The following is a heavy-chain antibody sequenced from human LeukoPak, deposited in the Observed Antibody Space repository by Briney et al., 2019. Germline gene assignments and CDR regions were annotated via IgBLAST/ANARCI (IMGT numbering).Heavy chain of an antibody. CDR3: ARGGYSGYDALFDY. D-gene: IGHD5-12*01. V-gene: IGHV3-53*01. CDR1: GFTVSSNF. CDR2: IYSGGST. Sequence: GGSLRLSCAASGFTVSSNFMSWVRQASGKGLESLSVIYSGGSTYYADSVKGRFTISRDNSKNTLYLQMNSLRAEDTAVYYCARGGYSGYDALFDYWGQGALVTVSS. J-gene: IGHJ4*02.